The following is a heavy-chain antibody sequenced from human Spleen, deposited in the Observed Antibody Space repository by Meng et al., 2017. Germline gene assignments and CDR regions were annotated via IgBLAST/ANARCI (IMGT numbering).Heavy chain of an antibody. CDR2: IYSGGST. Sequence: GESLKISCAASGFTFSSYWMSWVRQAPGKGLEWVSVIYSGGSTYYADSVKGRFTISRDNSKNTLYLQMNSLRAEDAAVYYCATAAGRDYFQHWGQGTLVTVSS. CDR1: GFTFSSYW. CDR3: ATAAGRDYFQH. V-gene: IGHV3-66*02. D-gene: IGHD6-13*01. J-gene: IGHJ1*01.